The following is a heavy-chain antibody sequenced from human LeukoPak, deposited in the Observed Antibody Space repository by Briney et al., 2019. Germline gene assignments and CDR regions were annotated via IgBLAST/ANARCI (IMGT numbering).Heavy chain of an antibody. J-gene: IGHJ4*02. CDR2: VRFDGINE. D-gene: IGHD3-16*01. CDR1: GFTFSNSG. V-gene: IGHV3-30*02. Sequence: GGSLRLSCAASGFTFSNSGMHWVRQAPGNGLEWVAFVRFDGINEYYTDSVKGRFAISRDNSKNTLYLQINSLRAEDTAVYYCAKDSGGSFLVSEIDYWGQGTLVTVSS. CDR3: AKDSGGSFLVSEIDY.